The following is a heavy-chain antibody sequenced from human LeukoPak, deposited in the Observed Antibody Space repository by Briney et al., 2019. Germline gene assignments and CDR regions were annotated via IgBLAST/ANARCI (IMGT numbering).Heavy chain of an antibody. Sequence: PGGSLRLSGGASGFTFRTYAMSWVRQAPGKGLEWVSGISDGGGRTFYAESVKGRFTVSRDNSKNTLYLRMNSLRAEDTAIYYCTKNQILDETGSWYAYWGQGTLVTVSS. D-gene: IGHD6-13*01. CDR1: GFTFRTYA. V-gene: IGHV3-23*01. CDR3: TKNQILDETGSWYAY. CDR2: ISDGGGRT. J-gene: IGHJ4*02.